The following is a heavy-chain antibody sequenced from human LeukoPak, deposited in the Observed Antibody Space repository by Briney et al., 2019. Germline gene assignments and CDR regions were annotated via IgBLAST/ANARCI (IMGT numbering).Heavy chain of an antibody. J-gene: IGHJ4*02. CDR2: IIPILGIA. Sequence: SVEVSCKASGGTFSSYAISWVRQAPGQGLEWMGRIIPILGIANYAQKFQGRVTITADKSTSTAYMELSSLRSEDTAVYYCARDFGYSYGPHFDYWGQGTLVTVSS. V-gene: IGHV1-69*04. D-gene: IGHD5-18*01. CDR1: GGTFSSYA. CDR3: ARDFGYSYGPHFDY.